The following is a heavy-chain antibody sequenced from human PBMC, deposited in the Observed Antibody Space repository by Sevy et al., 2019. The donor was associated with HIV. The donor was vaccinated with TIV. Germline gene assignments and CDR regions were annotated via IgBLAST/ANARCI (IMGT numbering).Heavy chain of an antibody. J-gene: IGHJ5*02. CDR1: GDSMNTYY. Sequence: SETLSLTCTVTGDSMNTYYWAWIRQPPGKSLEWVGYILYSGSTEYSPSLKSRVTMALDKSKNEVSLRLSSVTAADTPVYCCARLVPGDNWFDPWGQGRLVTVSS. CDR3: ARLVPGDNWFDP. V-gene: IGHV4-59*01. CDR2: ILYSGST. D-gene: IGHD2-8*02.